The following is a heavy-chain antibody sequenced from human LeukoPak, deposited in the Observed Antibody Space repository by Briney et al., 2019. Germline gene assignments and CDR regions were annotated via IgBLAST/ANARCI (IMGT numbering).Heavy chain of an antibody. CDR2: ISGSGGST. Sequence: PGGSLRLSRAASGFTFSSYAMSWVRQAPGKGLEWVLAISGSGGSTYYADSVKGRFTISRDNSKNTLYLQMNSLRAEDTAVYYCAKDRRYYDSSGYPDFDYWGQGTLVTVSS. J-gene: IGHJ4*02. CDR1: GFTFSSYA. CDR3: AKDRRYYDSSGYPDFDY. V-gene: IGHV3-23*01. D-gene: IGHD3-22*01.